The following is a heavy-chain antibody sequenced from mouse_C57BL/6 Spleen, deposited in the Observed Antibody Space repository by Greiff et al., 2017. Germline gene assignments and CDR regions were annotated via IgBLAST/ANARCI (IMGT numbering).Heavy chain of an antibody. D-gene: IGHD2-12*01. Sequence: QVQLQQSGAELVRPGASVTLSCKASGYTFTDYEMHWVKQTPVHGLEWIGAIDPEAGGTAYNQKFKGKAILTADKSSSTAYLELRSLTSEDSAVYCCTRGLRLRYAMDYWGQGTSVTVSS. CDR2: IDPEAGGT. CDR1: GYTFTDYE. J-gene: IGHJ4*01. CDR3: TRGLRLRYAMDY. V-gene: IGHV1-15*01.